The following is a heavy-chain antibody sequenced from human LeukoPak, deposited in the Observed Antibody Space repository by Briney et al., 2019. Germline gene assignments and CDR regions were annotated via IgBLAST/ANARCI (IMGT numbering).Heavy chain of an antibody. Sequence: GGSLRLSCAASGFTFSTYWMSWVRQAPGKGLEWVANIKQDGSEKYYVDSVKGRFTISRDNAKNSLYLQMNSLRAEDTAVYYCVRRHSSGWLGDWFDPWGQGTLVTVSS. CDR2: IKQDGSEK. CDR1: GFTFSTYW. J-gene: IGHJ5*02. CDR3: VRRHSSGWLGDWFDP. V-gene: IGHV3-7*01. D-gene: IGHD6-19*01.